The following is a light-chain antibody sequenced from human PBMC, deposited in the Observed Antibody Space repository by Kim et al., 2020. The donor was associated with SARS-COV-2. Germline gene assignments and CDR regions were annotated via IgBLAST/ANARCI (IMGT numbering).Light chain of an antibody. CDR1: KLGHKY. Sequence: SYELTQPPSVSVSPGQTASITCSGDKLGHKYASWYQQKPGQSPVLVIYQDSKRPSGIPERFSGSNSGNTATLIISGTQAMDEADYYCQAWDSSTAVFGGGTQLTVL. V-gene: IGLV3-1*01. CDR2: QDS. J-gene: IGLJ3*02. CDR3: QAWDSSTAV.